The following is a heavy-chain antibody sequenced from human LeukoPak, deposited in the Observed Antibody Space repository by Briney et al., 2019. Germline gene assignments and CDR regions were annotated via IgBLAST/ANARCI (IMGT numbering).Heavy chain of an antibody. CDR2: IIPIFGTA. CDR3: ARGTIFVVVKYYYYYYMDV. V-gene: IGHV1-69*05. J-gene: IGHJ6*03. CDR1: GGTFSSYA. Sequence: SVKVSCKASGGTFSSYAISWVRQAPGQGLEWMGGIIPIFGTANYAQKFQGRVTITTDESTSTAYMELSSLRSEDTAVYYCARGTIFVVVKYYYYYYMDVWGKGTTVTVSS. D-gene: IGHD3-3*01.